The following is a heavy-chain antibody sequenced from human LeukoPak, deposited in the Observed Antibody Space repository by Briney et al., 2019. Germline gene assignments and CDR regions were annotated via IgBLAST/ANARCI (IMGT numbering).Heavy chain of an antibody. CDR3: ARGVAARPNRSYYYYYMDV. CDR1: GGSISSYY. D-gene: IGHD6-6*01. J-gene: IGHJ6*03. Sequence: PSETLSLTCNVSGGSISSYYWSWIRQPPGKGLEWIGYIYYSGSTNYNPSLKSRVTISVDTSKNQFSLKLSSVTAADTAVYYCARGVAARPNRSYYYYYMDVWGKGTTVTVSS. CDR2: IYYSGST. V-gene: IGHV4-59*01.